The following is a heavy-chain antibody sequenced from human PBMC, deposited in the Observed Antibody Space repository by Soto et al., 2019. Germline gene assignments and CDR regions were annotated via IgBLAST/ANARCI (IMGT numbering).Heavy chain of an antibody. V-gene: IGHV3-49*03. Sequence: LRLSCTASGFTFGDYAMSWFRQAPGKGLEWVGFIRSKAYGGTTEYAASAKGRFTISRDDSKSIAYLQMNSLKTEDTAVYYCTKSGYYTYWFDSCGQGTLVTVTS. CDR2: IRSKAYGGTT. D-gene: IGHD3-3*01. CDR1: GFTFGDYA. J-gene: IGHJ5*01. CDR3: TKSGYYTYWFDS.